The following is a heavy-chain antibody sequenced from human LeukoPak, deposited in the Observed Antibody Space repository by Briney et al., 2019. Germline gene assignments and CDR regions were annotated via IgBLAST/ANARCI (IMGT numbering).Heavy chain of an antibody. CDR2: INHSEST. CDR3: ARQYSSGWYKGYFQY. J-gene: IGHJ1*01. Sequence: PSETLSLTCGVYGGSFSGYYWRWLRQAPGKGLEWIGEINHSESTDYNPSLKSRVTISVDTSKKQFALKLSSVTAADTAVYYCARQYSSGWYKGYFQYWGQGTLVTVSS. D-gene: IGHD6-19*01. CDR1: GGSFSGYY. V-gene: IGHV4-34*01.